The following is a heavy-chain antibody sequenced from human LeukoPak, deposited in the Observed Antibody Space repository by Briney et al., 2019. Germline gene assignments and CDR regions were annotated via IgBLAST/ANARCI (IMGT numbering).Heavy chain of an antibody. J-gene: IGHJ4*02. CDR3: ARRQGCSSTSCPPDS. Sequence: GESLKISCEASEYIFSNYWIGWVRQVPGKGLEWMGIVYPGDSDTSYSPSFQGQVTISADKSISTAYLQWSSLKASDTAMYYCARRQGCSSTSCPPDSWGQGTLVTVSS. CDR1: EYIFSNYW. D-gene: IGHD2-2*01. V-gene: IGHV5-51*01. CDR2: VYPGDSDT.